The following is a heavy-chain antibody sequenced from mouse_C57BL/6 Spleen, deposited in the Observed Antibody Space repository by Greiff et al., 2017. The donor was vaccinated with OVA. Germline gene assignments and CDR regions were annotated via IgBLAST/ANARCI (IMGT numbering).Heavy chain of an antibody. CDR1: GYTFTSYW. Sequence: EVQLQQSGTVLARPGASVKMSCKTSGYTFTSYWMHWVKQRPGQGLEWIGAIYPGNSDTSYNQKFKGKAKLTAVTSASTAYMELSSLTNEDSAVYYCTRERDYGSSYAMDYWGQGTSVTVSS. V-gene: IGHV1-5*01. CDR3: TRERDYGSSYAMDY. CDR2: IYPGNSDT. J-gene: IGHJ4*01. D-gene: IGHD1-1*01.